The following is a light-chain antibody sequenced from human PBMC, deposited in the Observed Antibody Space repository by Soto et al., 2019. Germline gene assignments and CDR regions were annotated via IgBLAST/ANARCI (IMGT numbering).Light chain of an antibody. CDR3: SSYTTSSTLAV. Sequence: QSALTQPASVSGSPGQSITISCTGSTSDVGGYNYVSWYQQYPGKAPKLMIYDVSNRPSGVSDRFSGSKSGKTASLTISGLRAEDEADYYCSSYTTSSTLAVFGGGTKLTVL. CDR2: DVS. CDR1: TSDVGGYNY. V-gene: IGLV2-14*01. J-gene: IGLJ2*01.